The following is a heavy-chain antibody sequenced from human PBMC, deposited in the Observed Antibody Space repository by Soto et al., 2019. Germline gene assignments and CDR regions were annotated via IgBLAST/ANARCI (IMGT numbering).Heavy chain of an antibody. J-gene: IGHJ4*02. CDR3: ARGGDPVDY. Sequence: QVQLVQSGAEEKKPGASVKVSCKASGYTFTSYAMHWVRQAPGQRLEWMGWINAGNGNTKYSQKFQGRVTITRATSASRAEMELSSLRSEDMAVYCCARGGDPVDYWGQGTLVTVSS. CDR2: INAGNGNT. V-gene: IGHV1-3*05. CDR1: GYTFTSYA. D-gene: IGHD4-17*01.